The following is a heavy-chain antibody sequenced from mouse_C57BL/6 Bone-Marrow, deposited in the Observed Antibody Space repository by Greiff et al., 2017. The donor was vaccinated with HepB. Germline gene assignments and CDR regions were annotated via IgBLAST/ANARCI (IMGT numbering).Heavy chain of an antibody. CDR2: IDPSDSYT. CDR1: GYTFTSYW. D-gene: IGHD1-1*01. Sequence: QVQLKQPGAELVRPGTSVKLSCKASGYTFTSYWMHWVKQRPGQGLEWIGVIDPSDSYTNYNQKFKGKATLTVDTSSSTAYMQLSSLTSEDSAVYYCATLRYRFAYWGQGTLVTVSA. J-gene: IGHJ3*01. CDR3: ATLRYRFAY. V-gene: IGHV1-59*01.